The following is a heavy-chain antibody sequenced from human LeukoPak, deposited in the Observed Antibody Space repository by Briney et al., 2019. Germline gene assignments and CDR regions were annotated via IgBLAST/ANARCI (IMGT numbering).Heavy chain of an antibody. CDR3: ARAPTRSSDTVTGYLFDS. CDR1: DVSIKNSSFS. J-gene: IGHJ4*02. CDR2: IYFTGST. V-gene: IGHV4-39*07. D-gene: IGHD3-9*01. Sequence: SETLSLTCSISDVSIKNSSFSWGWIRQPPGQGLEWIGNIYFTGSTYYNPSLMRRVTISVDTSRNQCSLKLGSVTAADTAVYYCARAPTRSSDTVTGYLFDSWGQGALVTVSS.